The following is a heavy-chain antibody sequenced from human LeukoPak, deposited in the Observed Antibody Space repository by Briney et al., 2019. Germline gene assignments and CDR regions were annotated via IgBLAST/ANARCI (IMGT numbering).Heavy chain of an antibody. CDR3: ARDLKIIVVVPAAIGY. D-gene: IGHD2-2*01. CDR1: GYTFTGYY. Sequence: ASVKVSCKASGYTFTGYYMHWVRQAPGQGLEWMGWINPNSGGTNYAQKFQGRVTMTRDTSISTAYMELSRLRSDDTAVYYCARDLKIIVVVPAAIGYWGQGTLVTVSS. CDR2: INPNSGGT. V-gene: IGHV1-2*02. J-gene: IGHJ4*02.